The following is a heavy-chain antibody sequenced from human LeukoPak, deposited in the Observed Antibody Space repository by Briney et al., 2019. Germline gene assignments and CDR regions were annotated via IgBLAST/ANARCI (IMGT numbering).Heavy chain of an antibody. CDR1: GGSISNTNW. J-gene: IGHJ4*02. CDR2: VNLQGST. CDR3: ARTRTRFDY. V-gene: IGHV4-4*02. Sequence: SGTLSLTCGVSGGSISNTNWWTWVRQPPGKGLEWIGEVNLQGSTNYNPSLKSRVAISVDTSMNHFSLRLSSVTAVDTAVYYCARTRTRFDYWGQGTLVTVSS.